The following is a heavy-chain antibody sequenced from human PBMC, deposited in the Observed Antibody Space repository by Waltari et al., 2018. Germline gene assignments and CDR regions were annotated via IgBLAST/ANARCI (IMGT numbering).Heavy chain of an antibody. CDR1: GGSMTNYY. CDR3: ARRDSFTDF. V-gene: IGHV4-59*08. CDR2: LYYSGST. J-gene: IGHJ4*02. D-gene: IGHD2-21*01. Sequence: QVQLQESGPGLVKPSGTLSLICTVSGGSMTNYYWGWVRQPPGRGLEWIGDLYYSGSTYSAGSTAYNPSLKSRVTISINTPRDQFSLELRSVTAADTAVYYCARRDSFTDFWGQGTLIIVSS.